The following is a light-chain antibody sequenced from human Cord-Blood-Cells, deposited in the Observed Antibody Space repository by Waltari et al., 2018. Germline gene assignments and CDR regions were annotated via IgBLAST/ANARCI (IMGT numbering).Light chain of an antibody. CDR3: QQYNNWLT. CDR1: QSVSSN. V-gene: IGKV3-15*01. J-gene: IGKJ4*01. Sequence: EIVMTQSPATLSVSPGERATLSCRASQSVSSNLAWYQQKPGQAPRLLSYGASTRATCIPARFSGSGSGTEFTLTISSLQSEDFAVYYCQQYNNWLTFGGGTKVEIK. CDR2: GAS.